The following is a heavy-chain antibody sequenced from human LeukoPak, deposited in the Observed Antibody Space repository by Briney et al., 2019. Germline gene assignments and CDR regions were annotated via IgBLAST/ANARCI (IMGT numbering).Heavy chain of an antibody. V-gene: IGHV3-74*01. Sequence: PGGSLRLSCAASGFTFSSYWMHWVRQAPGKGLVWVSRINSDGSSTSYADSVKGRFTISRDNAKNTLYLQMNSLRAEDTAVYYCAREGSSVIHWYFDLWGRGTLVTVSS. D-gene: IGHD2-21*01. CDR2: INSDGSST. CDR1: GFTFSSYW. J-gene: IGHJ2*01. CDR3: AREGSSVIHWYFDL.